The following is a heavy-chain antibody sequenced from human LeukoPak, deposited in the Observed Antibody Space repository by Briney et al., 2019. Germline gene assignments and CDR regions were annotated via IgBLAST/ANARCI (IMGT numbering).Heavy chain of an antibody. D-gene: IGHD3-9*01. J-gene: IGHJ4*02. CDR3: ASSLLLYDILTGFDY. Sequence: GASVKVSCKASGYTFTSYGISWVRQAPGQGLEWMGWISAYNGNTNYAQKPQGRVTMTTDTSTSTAYMELRSLRSDDTAVYYCASSLLLYDILTGFDYWGQGTLVTVSS. CDR2: ISAYNGNT. CDR1: GYTFTSYG. V-gene: IGHV1-18*01.